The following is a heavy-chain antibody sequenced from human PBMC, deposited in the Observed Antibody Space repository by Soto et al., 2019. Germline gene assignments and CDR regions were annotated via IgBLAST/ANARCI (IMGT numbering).Heavy chain of an antibody. D-gene: IGHD5-12*01. V-gene: IGHV1-69*12. Sequence: QVQLVQSGAEVKKPGSSVKVSCKASGGTFSSYAISWVRQAPGQGLEWMGGIIPIFGTANYAQKFQGRVTITAEESRSTAYMELRSLRSEDTAVYYCARGGRDGYTEEAFDIWGQGTMVTVSS. CDR1: GGTFSSYA. CDR2: IIPIFGTA. CDR3: ARGGRDGYTEEAFDI. J-gene: IGHJ3*02.